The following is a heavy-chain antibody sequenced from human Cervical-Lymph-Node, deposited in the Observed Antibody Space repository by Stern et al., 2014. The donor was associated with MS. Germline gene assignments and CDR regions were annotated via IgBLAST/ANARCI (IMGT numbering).Heavy chain of an antibody. V-gene: IGHV1-18*01. CDR1: GYNFFAYG. CDR2: VSDNNVKP. CDR3: ARALRFLERSDFDF. D-gene: IGHD3-3*01. J-gene: IGHJ4*02. Sequence: QVQLVQSGTEVKKPGASVKVSCKASGYNFFAYGITWVRQAPGQGLEWMGWVSDNNVKPTTAQSPQGRVVLTIDISTNTSYMELRRLRSDDTAVYYCARALRFLERSDFDFWGPGTLVTVSS.